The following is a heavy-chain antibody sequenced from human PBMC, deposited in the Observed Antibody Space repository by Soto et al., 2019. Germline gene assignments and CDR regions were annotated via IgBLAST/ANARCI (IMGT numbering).Heavy chain of an antibody. J-gene: IGHJ4*02. CDR1: GGSFSGYY. V-gene: IGHV4-34*01. Sequence: SETLSLTCAVYGGSFSGYYWSWIRQPPGKGLEWIGEINHSGSTNYNPSLKSRVTISVDTSKNQFSLKLSSVTAADTAVYYCARNGSELGYCSSTSCLYFDYWGQGTLVTVSS. CDR3: ARNGSELGYCSSTSCLYFDY. D-gene: IGHD2-2*01. CDR2: INHSGST.